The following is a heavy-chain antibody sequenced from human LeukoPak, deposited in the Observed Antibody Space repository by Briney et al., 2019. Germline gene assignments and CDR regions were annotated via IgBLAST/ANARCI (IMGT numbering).Heavy chain of an antibody. CDR3: ARDRCSGGGCYYYYMDV. V-gene: IGHV3-11*04. CDR2: ISSSGTTL. Sequence: GGSLRLSCAGSGFTLSDYYMSWIRQAPGKGLEWVLYISSSGTTLYNADSMKDRFTISRDNAKNSLYLQMNSLRAEDTAVYYCARDRCSGGGCYYYYMDVWGKGTTVTISS. D-gene: IGHD2-15*01. J-gene: IGHJ6*03. CDR1: GFTLSDYY.